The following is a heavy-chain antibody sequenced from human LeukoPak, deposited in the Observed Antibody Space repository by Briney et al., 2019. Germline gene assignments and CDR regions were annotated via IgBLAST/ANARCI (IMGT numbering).Heavy chain of an antibody. V-gene: IGHV1-18*01. Sequence: ASVKVSFKASGYTFTSYGISWVRQAPAKGLEWMGRSSTYNTDTKYAQKFQGRVTMTTDTSTNKAYMELRDLRSDDTAVYYCARESNWAYYFDYWGQGTLV. CDR1: GYTFTSYG. CDR3: ARESNWAYYFDY. J-gene: IGHJ4*02. CDR2: SSTYNTDT. D-gene: IGHD1-1*01.